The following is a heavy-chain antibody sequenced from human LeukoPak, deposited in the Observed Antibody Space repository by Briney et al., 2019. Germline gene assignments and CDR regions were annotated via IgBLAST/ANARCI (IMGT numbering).Heavy chain of an antibody. J-gene: IGHJ6*02. CDR2: IGTAGDT. CDR3: ARGGATGTTHYGMDV. D-gene: IGHD1-7*01. Sequence: PGGSLRHSCAASGFTFSSYDMHWVRQATGKGLEWVSAIGTAGDTYYPGSVKGRFTISRENAKNSLYLQMNSLRAEDTAVYYCARGGATGTTHYGMDVWGQGTTVTVSS. V-gene: IGHV3-13*01. CDR1: GFTFSSYD.